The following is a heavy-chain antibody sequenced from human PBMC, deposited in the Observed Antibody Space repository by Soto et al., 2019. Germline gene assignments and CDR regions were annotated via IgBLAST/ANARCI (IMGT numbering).Heavy chain of an antibody. CDR1: GYTFTGYY. Sequence: ASVKVSCKASGYTFTGYYMHWVRQAPGQGLEWMGWIDPNSGGTNYAQKFQDWVTMTRDTSISTAYMELSRLRSDDTAVYYCALIGITMVRGVKLYGMDVWGKGTTVTVSS. CDR3: ALIGITMVRGVKLYGMDV. J-gene: IGHJ6*04. V-gene: IGHV1-2*04. CDR2: IDPNSGGT. D-gene: IGHD3-10*01.